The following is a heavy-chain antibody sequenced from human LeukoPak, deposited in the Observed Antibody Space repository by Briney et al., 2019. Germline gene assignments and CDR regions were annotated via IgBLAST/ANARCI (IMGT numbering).Heavy chain of an antibody. J-gene: IGHJ5*02. CDR1: GFTTHYW. CDR2: IDRDGRVQ. Sequence: GGSLRLSCTASGFTTHYWLNWVRQSPGKGLEWVANIDRDGRVQHYVDSVEGRFTISRDNAKNSLYLQMNSLRAEDTAVYYCARAVGATHNWFDPWGQGTLVTVSS. V-gene: IGHV3-7*01. CDR3: ARAVGATHNWFDP. D-gene: IGHD1-26*01.